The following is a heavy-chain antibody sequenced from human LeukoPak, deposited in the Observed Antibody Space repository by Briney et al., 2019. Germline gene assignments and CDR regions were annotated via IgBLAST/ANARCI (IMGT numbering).Heavy chain of an antibody. CDR3: ASMGYYYYYGTDV. V-gene: IGHV1-2*02. CDR1: GYTFTGYY. D-gene: IGHD3-16*01. J-gene: IGHJ6*02. Sequence: ASVKVSCKSSGYTFTGYYMHWVRQAPGQGLEWMGWINPNSGGTDYAQKFQGRVTMTRDTSISTAYMELSRLRSDDTAVYYCASMGYYYYYGTDVWGQGTTVTVSS. CDR2: INPNSGGT.